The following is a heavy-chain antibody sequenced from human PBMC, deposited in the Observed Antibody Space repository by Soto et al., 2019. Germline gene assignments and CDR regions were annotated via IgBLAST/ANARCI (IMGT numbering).Heavy chain of an antibody. CDR1: GYTLTELS. CDR3: ATAETGTAPFYYYYGMDV. D-gene: IGHD1-1*01. V-gene: IGHV1-24*01. J-gene: IGHJ6*02. CDR2: FDPEDGET. Sequence: ASVKVSCKVSGYTLTELSMHWVRQAPGKGLEWMGGFDPEDGETIYAQKFQGRVTMTEDTSTDTAYMELSSLRSEDTAVYYCATAETGTAPFYYYYGMDVWGQGTTVTVSS.